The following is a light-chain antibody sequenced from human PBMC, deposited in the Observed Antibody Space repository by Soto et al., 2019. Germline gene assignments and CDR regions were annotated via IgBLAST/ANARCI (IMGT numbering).Light chain of an antibody. CDR1: QSVLYSSNNKNY. J-gene: IGKJ2*01. CDR2: WAS. CDR3: QQYESTPPT. V-gene: IGKV4-1*01. Sequence: DIVMTQSTDSLAVSLGERATINCKSSQSVLYSSNNKNYLAWYQQRPGQPPKLLIYWASTRESGVPDRFSGSGSGTDFTLTITSMQAEDVAVYYCQQYESTPPTLGQGTKLEIK.